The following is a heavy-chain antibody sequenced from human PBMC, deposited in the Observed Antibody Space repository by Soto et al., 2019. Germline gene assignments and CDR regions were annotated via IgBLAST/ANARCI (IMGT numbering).Heavy chain of an antibody. Sequence: ASVKVSCKASGYTFTGYYIHWLRQAPGQGLEWMGWINAHSGGTEYAQKFQGRVTLTRDTSIATAYLTLTSLTSDDTALYYCAKDLTRQLAYWLDPWGQGTQVTVSS. CDR3: AKDLTRQLAYWLDP. CDR2: INAHSGGT. D-gene: IGHD6-6*01. CDR1: GYTFTGYY. J-gene: IGHJ5*02. V-gene: IGHV1-2*02.